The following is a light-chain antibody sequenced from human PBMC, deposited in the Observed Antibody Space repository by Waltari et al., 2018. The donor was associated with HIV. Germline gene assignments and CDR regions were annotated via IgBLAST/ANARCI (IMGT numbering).Light chain of an antibody. CDR3: QSADITNIWV. CDR1: ALPKQP. Sequence: SSDLTQPPSMSLSPGQTARITCSGDALPKQPVYWSQQKPGQAPVLIRSRDNERPSGVPDRFSGSRSGTTATATLTISGVQTEDEADYYCQSADITNIWVFGGGTKLTVL. V-gene: IGLV3-25*03. J-gene: IGLJ2*01. CDR2: RDN.